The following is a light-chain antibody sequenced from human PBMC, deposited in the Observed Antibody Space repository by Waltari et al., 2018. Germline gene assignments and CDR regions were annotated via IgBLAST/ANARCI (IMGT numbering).Light chain of an antibody. J-gene: IGLJ2*01. CDR3: QVWDTSADHLVV. V-gene: IGLV3-21*04. CDR2: FDS. Sequence: SYVLTQPPSVSVAPGKTASITCGGNNIGAKSVNWYQQKPGQAPILPIYFDSDRPSGIPDRFSGSNSGHTATLTISRVEAGDEAAYYCQVWDTSADHLVVFGGGTNLTVV. CDR1: NIGAKS.